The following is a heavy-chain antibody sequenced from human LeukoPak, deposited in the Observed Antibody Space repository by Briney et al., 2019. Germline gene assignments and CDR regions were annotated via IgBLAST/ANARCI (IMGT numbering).Heavy chain of an antibody. CDR1: GFTFSSYS. J-gene: IGHJ3*02. CDR2: ISESGGST. CDR3: AKDRRGNWNYVGALDI. V-gene: IGHV3-23*01. Sequence: GGSLRLSCAASGFTFSSYSMNWVRQAPGEGLEWVSAISESGGSTYYADSVKGRFTISRDNSKNTLYLQMNSLRAEDTAVYYCAKDRRGNWNYVGALDIWGQGTMVTVSS. D-gene: IGHD1-7*01.